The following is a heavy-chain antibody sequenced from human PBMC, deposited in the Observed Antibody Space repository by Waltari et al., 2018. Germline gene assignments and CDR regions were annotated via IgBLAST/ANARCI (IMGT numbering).Heavy chain of an antibody. J-gene: IGHJ4*02. CDR3: ARGYDFWSGYFNYFDH. Sequence: QVQLVESGEGVVQPGQSLQLPCQASGSTFRGCGIHWVRKTPGKGLEWVALIWYDGSKTFYSDSVKGRFTISRDNSQNTLYLQLNRLRDEDTGIYYCARGYDFWSGYFNYFDHGGQGTRVTVSS. CDR2: IWYDGSKT. CDR1: GSTFRGCG. D-gene: IGHD3-3*01. V-gene: IGHV3-33*01.